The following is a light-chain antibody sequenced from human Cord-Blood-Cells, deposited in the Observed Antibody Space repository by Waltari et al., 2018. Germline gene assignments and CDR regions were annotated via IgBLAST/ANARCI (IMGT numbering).Light chain of an antibody. CDR2: DVS. CDR1: SSDVGVYNY. J-gene: IGLJ2*01. Sequence: QSALTQPRSVSGSPGQSVTISCTGTSSDVGVYNYVSWYQQHPGKAPKLMIYDVSKRPSGVPDRFSGSKSGNTASLTISGLQAEDEADYYCCSYAGSYTFVVFGGGTKLTVL. CDR3: CSYAGSYTFVV. V-gene: IGLV2-11*01.